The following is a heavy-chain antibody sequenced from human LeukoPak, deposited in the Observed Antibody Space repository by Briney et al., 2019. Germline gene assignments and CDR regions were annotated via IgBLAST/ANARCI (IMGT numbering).Heavy chain of an antibody. V-gene: IGHV3-11*04. CDR2: ISSSGSTI. CDR3: ARDHLDYGGNSGDFDY. J-gene: IGHJ4*02. Sequence: GGSLRLSCAASGFTFSDYYMSWIRRAPGKGLEWVSYISSSGSTIYYADSVKGRFTISRDNAKNSLYLQMNSLRAEDTAVYYCARDHLDYGGNSGDFDYWGQGTLVTVSS. CDR1: GFTFSDYY. D-gene: IGHD4-23*01.